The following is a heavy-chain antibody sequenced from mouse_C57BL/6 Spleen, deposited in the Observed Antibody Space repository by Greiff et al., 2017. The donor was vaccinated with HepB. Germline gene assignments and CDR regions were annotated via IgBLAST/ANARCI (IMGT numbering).Heavy chain of an antibody. CDR1: GFTFSDYG. D-gene: IGHD1-1*01. CDR3: ASPTDYYAMDY. J-gene: IGHJ4*01. Sequence: EVQVVESGGGLVKPGGSLKLSCAASGFTFSDYGMHWVRQAPEKGLAWVAYISSGSSTIYYADTVKGRFTISRDNAKNTLFRQMTSLRSEDTAMYYCASPTDYYAMDYWGQGTSVTVSS. V-gene: IGHV5-17*01. CDR2: ISSGSSTI.